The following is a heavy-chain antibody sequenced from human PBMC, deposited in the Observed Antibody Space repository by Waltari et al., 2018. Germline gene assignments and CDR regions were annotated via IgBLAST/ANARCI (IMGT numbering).Heavy chain of an antibody. CDR1: GGSLSSGGYY. Sequence: QVQLQASGPGLVKPSQTLSLTCTFSGGSLSSGGYYWRWIPQHPGKGLEWIGYIYYSGSTYYNPSLKSLVTISVDTSKNQFSLKLSSVTAADTAVYYCARVNYYDSSGYLDYWGQGTLVTVSS. CDR2: IYYSGST. J-gene: IGHJ4*02. CDR3: ARVNYYDSSGYLDY. D-gene: IGHD3-22*01. V-gene: IGHV4-31*01.